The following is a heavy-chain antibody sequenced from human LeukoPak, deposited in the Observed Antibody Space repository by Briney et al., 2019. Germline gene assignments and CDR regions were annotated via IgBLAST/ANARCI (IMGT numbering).Heavy chain of an antibody. CDR1: GGSFSGYY. V-gene: IGHV4-34*01. Sequence: SETLSLTCAVHGGSFSGYYWSWIRQPPGKGLEWIGEINHSGSTNYNPSLKSRVTISVDTSKNQFSLKLSSVTAADTAVYYCARGLHSSGWYVWFDPWGQGTLVTVSS. J-gene: IGHJ5*02. D-gene: IGHD6-19*01. CDR3: ARGLHSSGWYVWFDP. CDR2: INHSGST.